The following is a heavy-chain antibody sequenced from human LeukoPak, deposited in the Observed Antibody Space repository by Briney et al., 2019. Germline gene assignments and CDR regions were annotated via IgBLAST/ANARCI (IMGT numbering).Heavy chain of an antibody. CDR3: AKDRACSSTGCYVFAN. CDR1: GVTLRNYA. Sequence: GGSLRLSCAASGVTLRNYAMTWIRQAPGKGLQWVSVISGDGESTYYADSVRGRFTISRDNSTNTMYLQMNNLRAEDTAIYYCAKDRACSSTGCYVFANWGQGTLVTVSS. J-gene: IGHJ4*02. CDR2: ISGDGEST. D-gene: IGHD2-2*01. V-gene: IGHV3-23*01.